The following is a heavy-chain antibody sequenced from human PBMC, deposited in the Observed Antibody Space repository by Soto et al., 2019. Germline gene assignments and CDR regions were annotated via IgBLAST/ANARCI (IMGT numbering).Heavy chain of an antibody. Sequence: SETLSLTCTVSGGSISSYYWSWIRQPPGKGLEWIGYIYYSGSTNYNPSLKSRVTISVDTSKNQFSLKLSSVTAADTAVYYCARHGGGYPIDYWGQGTLVTVSS. CDR2: IYYSGST. CDR3: ARHGGGYPIDY. CDR1: GGSISSYY. J-gene: IGHJ4*02. V-gene: IGHV4-59*08. D-gene: IGHD3-16*01.